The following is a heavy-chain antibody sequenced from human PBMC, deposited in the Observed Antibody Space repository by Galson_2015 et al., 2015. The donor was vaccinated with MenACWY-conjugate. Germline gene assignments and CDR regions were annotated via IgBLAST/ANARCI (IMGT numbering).Heavy chain of an antibody. CDR1: GYTFNTYY. CDR3: ARSPGGYSSGGQIDS. D-gene: IGHD5-18*01. CDR2: INPYGGST. V-gene: IGHV1-46*02. J-gene: IGHJ4*02. Sequence: SVKVSCKASGYTFNTYYMHWVRQAPGQGLEWVGIINPYGGSTTYAQKFQGRVTMTRDTSTSTVYMELSSLRSEDTAVYYCARSPGGYSSGGQIDSWGQGSLVTVSS.